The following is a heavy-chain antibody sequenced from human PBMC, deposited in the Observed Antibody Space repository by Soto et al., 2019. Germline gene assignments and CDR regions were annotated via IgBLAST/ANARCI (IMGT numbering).Heavy chain of an antibody. Sequence: GGSLRLSCAASGFTFSSYAMSWVRQAPGKGLEWVSAISGSGGSTYYADSVKGRFTISRDNSKNTLYLQMNSLRAEDTAVYYCAKSGVATMVRGVINYYYYMDVWGKGTTVTVSS. CDR2: ISGSGGST. J-gene: IGHJ6*03. CDR3: AKSGVATMVRGVINYYYYMDV. V-gene: IGHV3-23*01. CDR1: GFTFSSYA. D-gene: IGHD3-10*01.